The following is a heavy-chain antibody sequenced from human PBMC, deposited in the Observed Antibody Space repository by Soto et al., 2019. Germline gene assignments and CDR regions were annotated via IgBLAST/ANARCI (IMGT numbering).Heavy chain of an antibody. CDR2: INPNSGDI. D-gene: IGHD5-12*01. J-gene: IGHJ4*02. CDR3: ARGRGVANNYLVLFDY. CDR1: GYTFTDYY. Sequence: QVQLVQSGAEVKKTGTSVKVSCEASGYTFTDYYMHWVRQVPGQGLEWMGWINPNSGDIKYAQKFQGRVAVTRDTSITTVYMELSRLTSDDTAVYYCARGRGVANNYLVLFDYWGQGTLVTVSS. V-gene: IGHV1-2*02.